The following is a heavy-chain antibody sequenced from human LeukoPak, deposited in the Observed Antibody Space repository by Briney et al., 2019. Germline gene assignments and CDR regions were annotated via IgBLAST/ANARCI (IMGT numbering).Heavy chain of an antibody. J-gene: IGHJ4*02. CDR2: IDGSGTTI. CDR1: GFTFSDHP. V-gene: IGHV3-48*03. CDR3: ARDMTITGADDY. Sequence: GGSLRLSCAASGFTFSDHPMTWVRQAPGKGLQWVSYIDGSGTTIYYAESVKGRFTISRDNAKNSLYLQMNSLRAEDTALYYCARDMTITGADDYWGQGTRVAVSS. D-gene: IGHD6-13*01.